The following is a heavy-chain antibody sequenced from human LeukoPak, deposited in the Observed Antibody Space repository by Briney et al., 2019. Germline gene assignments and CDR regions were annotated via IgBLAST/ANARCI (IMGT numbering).Heavy chain of an antibody. V-gene: IGHV3-74*01. CDR2: INTDGSST. D-gene: IGHD3-10*01. CDR3: AKEEGNVLPPD. J-gene: IGHJ4*02. CDR1: GFTFSSYW. Sequence: PGGSLRLSCAASGFTFSSYWMHWVRQAPGKGLVWVSRINTDGSSTSYADSVKGRFTISRDNSKNTLYLQMNSLRAEDTAVYYCAKEEGNVLPPDWGQGTLVTVSS.